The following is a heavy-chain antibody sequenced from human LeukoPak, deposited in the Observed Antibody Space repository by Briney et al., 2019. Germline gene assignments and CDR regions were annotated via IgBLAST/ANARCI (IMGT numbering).Heavy chain of an antibody. CDR1: GFTFSSYA. J-gene: IGHJ4*02. CDR3: AKGRRMTGYSFVDY. D-gene: IGHD3-9*01. CDR2: ISGSGGST. V-gene: IGHV3-23*01. Sequence: GGSLRLSCAASGFTFSSYAMSWVRQAPGKGLESVSAISGSGGSTYYADSVKGRFTISRDNSKNTLYLQMNSLRAEDTAVYYCAKGRRMTGYSFVDYWGQGTLVTVSS.